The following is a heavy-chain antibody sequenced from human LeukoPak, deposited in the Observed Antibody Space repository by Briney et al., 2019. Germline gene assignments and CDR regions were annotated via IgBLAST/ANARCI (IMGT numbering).Heavy chain of an antibody. CDR1: GYTFTGYY. D-gene: IGHD3-16*02. V-gene: IGHV1-2*02. Sequence: GASVKVSCKASGYTFTGYYMHWVRQAPGQGLEWMGWINPNSGGTNYAQKFQARVTMTRDTSISTAYMELSRLRSDDTAVYYCARVWSYRPNFDYWGQGTLVTVSS. CDR2: INPNSGGT. CDR3: ARVWSYRPNFDY. J-gene: IGHJ4*02.